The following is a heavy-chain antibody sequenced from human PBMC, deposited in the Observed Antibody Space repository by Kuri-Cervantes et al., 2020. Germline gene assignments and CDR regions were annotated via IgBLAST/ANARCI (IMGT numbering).Heavy chain of an antibody. CDR2: IKQDGSEK. CDR1: GFTFSSYW. Sequence: GESLKISCAASGFTFSSYWMSWVRQAPGKGLEWVANIKQDGSEKYYVDSVKGRFTISRDNSKNTLYLQMNSLRAEDTAVYYCARGGPSLQYYYYGMDVWGQGTTVTVSS. J-gene: IGHJ6*02. CDR3: ARGGPSLQYYYYGMDV. D-gene: IGHD4-11*01. V-gene: IGHV3-7*03.